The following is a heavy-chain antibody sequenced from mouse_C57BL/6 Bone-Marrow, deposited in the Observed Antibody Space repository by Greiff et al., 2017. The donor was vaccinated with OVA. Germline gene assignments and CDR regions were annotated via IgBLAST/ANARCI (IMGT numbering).Heavy chain of an antibody. CDR1: GYAFSSSW. J-gene: IGHJ2*01. CDR3: ARGIYYDYDGFDY. V-gene: IGHV1-82*01. Sequence: QVQLQQSGPELVKPGASVKISCKASGYAFSSSWMNWVKQRPGKGLEWIGRIYPGDGDTNYNGKFKGKATLTADKSSSTAYMQLSSLTSEDSAVYFCARGIYYDYDGFDYWGQGTTLTVSS. D-gene: IGHD2-4*01. CDR2: IYPGDGDT.